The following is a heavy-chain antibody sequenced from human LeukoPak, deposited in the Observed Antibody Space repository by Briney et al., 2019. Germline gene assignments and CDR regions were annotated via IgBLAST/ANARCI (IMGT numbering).Heavy chain of an antibody. CDR2: INHSGRT. V-gene: IGHV4-34*01. Sequence: SETLSLTCAVYGGSFSGYYWSWIRQPPGKGLEWIGEINHSGRTNYNPSLKSRVTISVDTSKNQFSLKLSSAPAADTAVYYCARSTGTLYYYYYYMDVWGKGTTVTVSS. J-gene: IGHJ6*03. D-gene: IGHD1-1*01. CDR1: GGSFSGYY. CDR3: ARSTGTLYYYYYYMDV.